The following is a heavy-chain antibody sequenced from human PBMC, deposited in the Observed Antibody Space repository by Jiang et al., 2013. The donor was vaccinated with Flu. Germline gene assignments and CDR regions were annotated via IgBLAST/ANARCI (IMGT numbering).Heavy chain of an antibody. CDR1: GGSIISENSY. CDR2: IYYSGTT. CDR3: ASQHWDHGVGSYYMSH. D-gene: IGHD3-10*01. V-gene: IGHV4-39*07. Sequence: GSGLVKPSETLSLSCTVSGGSIISENSYWGWIRQPPGKGLEWIGSIYYSGTTYYNPSLKSRVTISVDTSKKQFSLKLSSVTAADTAVYYCASQHWDHGVGSYYMSHWGQGTLVTGLL. J-gene: IGHJ4*02.